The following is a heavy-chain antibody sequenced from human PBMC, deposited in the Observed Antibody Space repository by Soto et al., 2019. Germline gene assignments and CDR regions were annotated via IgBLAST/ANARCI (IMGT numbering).Heavy chain of an antibody. Sequence: HPGGSLRLSCAPSGFTFRDFAMIWVRQAPGKRLEWVSAISGSGETPYYADSVKGRFIISRDNFRNTLYLQMSSLRVEDTAVYYCAKDRRITMVRGSLRPFDSWGQGTLVTVSS. CDR2: ISGSGETP. CDR3: AKDRRITMVRGSLRPFDS. J-gene: IGHJ4*02. D-gene: IGHD3-10*01. V-gene: IGHV3-23*01. CDR1: GFTFRDFA.